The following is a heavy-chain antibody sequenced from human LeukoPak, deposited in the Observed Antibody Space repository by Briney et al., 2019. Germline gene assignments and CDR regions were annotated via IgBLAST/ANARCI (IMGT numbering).Heavy chain of an antibody. J-gene: IGHJ3*02. D-gene: IGHD1-26*01. V-gene: IGHV4-61*02. Sequence: TLSLTCTVSGGSISSGSYYWSWIRQPAGKGLEWIGRIYTSGSTNYNPSLKSRVTISVDTSKNQFSLKLSSVTAADTAVYYCARARVGATKVVGAFDIWGQGTMVTVSS. CDR3: ARARVGATKVVGAFDI. CDR2: IYTSGST. CDR1: GGSISSGSYY.